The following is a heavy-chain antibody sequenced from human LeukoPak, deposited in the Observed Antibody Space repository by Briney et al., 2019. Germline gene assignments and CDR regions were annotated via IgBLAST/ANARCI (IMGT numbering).Heavy chain of an antibody. CDR1: GFTFSSYA. V-gene: IGHV3-23*01. J-gene: IGHJ6*02. CDR2: ISGSGGST. D-gene: IGHD3-9*01. CDR3: ARDRGLRYFDWLLELYGMDV. Sequence: GGSLRLSCAASGFTFSSYAMSWVRQAPGKGLEWVSAISGSGGSTYYADSVKGRFTISRDNAKNSLYLQMNSLRAEDTAVYYCARDRGLRYFDWLLELYGMDVWGQGTTVTVSS.